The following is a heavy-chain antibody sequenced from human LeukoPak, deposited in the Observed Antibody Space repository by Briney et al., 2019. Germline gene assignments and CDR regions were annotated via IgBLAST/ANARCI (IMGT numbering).Heavy chain of an antibody. J-gene: IGHJ5*02. CDR1: GGSFSGYY. D-gene: IGHD6-13*01. CDR2: INHSGST. Sequence: SETLSLTCAVYGGSFSGYYWSWIRQPPGKGLEWIGEINHSGSTNYNPSLKSRVTISVDTSKNQFSLKLSSVTAADTAVYYCARGRYSSSWYWATWFDPWGQGTLVTVSS. V-gene: IGHV4-34*01. CDR3: ARGRYSSSWYWATWFDP.